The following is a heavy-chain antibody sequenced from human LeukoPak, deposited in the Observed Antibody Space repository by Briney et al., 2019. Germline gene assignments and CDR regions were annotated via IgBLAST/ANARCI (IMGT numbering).Heavy chain of an antibody. CDR2: IYPGDSDT. CDR1: GYSFTSYW. J-gene: IGHJ4*02. Sequence: GESLQISCKGSGYSFTSYWIGWVRQMPGKGLEWMGIIYPGDSDTRYSPSFQGQVTISADKSISTAYLQWSSLKASDTAMYYCARLSYYDSSGYYQPNYFDYWGQGTLVTVSS. CDR3: ARLSYYDSSGYYQPNYFDY. V-gene: IGHV5-51*01. D-gene: IGHD3-22*01.